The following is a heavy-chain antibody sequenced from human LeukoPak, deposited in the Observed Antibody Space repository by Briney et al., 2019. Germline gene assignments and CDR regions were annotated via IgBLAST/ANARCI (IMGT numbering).Heavy chain of an antibody. V-gene: IGHV4-59*01. J-gene: IGHJ4*02. CDR2: IYYSGST. D-gene: IGHD3-22*01. CDR1: GGSISSYY. CDR3: ASSSGYYYHYFDY. Sequence: SETLSLTCTVSGGSISSYYWSWIRQPPGKGLEWIGYIYYSGSTNYNPSLKSRVTISVDTSKNQFSLKLSSVTAVDTAVYYCASSSGYYYHYFDYWGQGTLVTVSS.